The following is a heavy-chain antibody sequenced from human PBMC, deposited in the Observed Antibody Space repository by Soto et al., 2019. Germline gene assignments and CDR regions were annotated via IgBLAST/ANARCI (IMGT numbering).Heavy chain of an antibody. J-gene: IGHJ4*02. CDR2: IKQDGSEK. D-gene: IGHD4-17*01. V-gene: IGHV3-7*05. CDR1: GFTFSSYW. CDR3: AKASTTTVTLDYFDY. Sequence: GGSLRLSCAASGFTFSSYWMSWVRQAPGKGLEWVANIKQDGSEKYYVDSVKGRFTISRDNAKNSLYLQMNSLRAEDTAVYYCAKASTTTVTLDYFDYWGLGTLVTVSS.